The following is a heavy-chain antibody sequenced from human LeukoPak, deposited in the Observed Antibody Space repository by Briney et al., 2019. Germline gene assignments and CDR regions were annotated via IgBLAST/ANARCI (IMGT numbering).Heavy chain of an antibody. CDR3: ARDQGGSGYYFQH. D-gene: IGHD3-22*01. J-gene: IGHJ1*01. CDR2: ISYDGSNK. V-gene: IGHV3-30*03. CDR1: GFTFSSYG. Sequence: PGGSLRLSCAASGFTFSSYGMHWVRQAPGKGLEWVAVISYDGSNKYYADSVKGRFTISRDNSKNTLYLQMNSLRAEDTAVYYCARDQGGSGYYFQHWGQGTLVTVSS.